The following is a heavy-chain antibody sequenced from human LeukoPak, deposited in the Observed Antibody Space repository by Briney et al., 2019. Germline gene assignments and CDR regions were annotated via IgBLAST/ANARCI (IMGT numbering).Heavy chain of an antibody. CDR2: MNPNSGNT. J-gene: IGHJ4*02. D-gene: IGHD4-11*01. V-gene: IGHV1-8*01. CDR3: ARVGYSNSYDY. CDR1: GYTFTSYD. Sequence: GASVKVSCKASGYTFTSYDINWVRQATGQGLEWMGWMNPNSGNTGYAQKFQGRVTITWSTSISTAYMELNSLRSDDTAVYYCARVGYSNSYDYWGQGTPVTVSS.